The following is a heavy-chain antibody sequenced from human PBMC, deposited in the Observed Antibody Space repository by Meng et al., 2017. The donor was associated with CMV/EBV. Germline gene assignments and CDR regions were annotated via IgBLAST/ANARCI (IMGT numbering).Heavy chain of an antibody. Sequence: ASVKVSCKASGYTFTSYDINWVRQATGQGLEWMGWMNPNSGNTGYAQKFQGRVTMTRNTSISTAYMELSSLRSEDTAGYYCARAPGWFGKRGMDVWGQGTTVTVSS. CDR3: ARAPGWFGKRGMDV. CDR1: GYTFTSYD. CDR2: MNPNSGNT. D-gene: IGHD3-10*01. J-gene: IGHJ6*02. V-gene: IGHV1-8*01.